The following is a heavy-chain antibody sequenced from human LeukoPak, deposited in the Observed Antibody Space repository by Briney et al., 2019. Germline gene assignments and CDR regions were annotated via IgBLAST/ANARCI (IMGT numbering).Heavy chain of an antibody. J-gene: IGHJ3*02. CDR2: ISGGSTTYM. CDR1: GFTFSTYK. V-gene: IGHV3-21*01. CDR3: ARVLDITGTIFDAFDI. D-gene: IGHD1-20*01. Sequence: GGSLRLSCAASGFTFSTYKMNWVRQAPGKGLEWVSSISGGSTTYMYYTDSLKGRFTISRDNAKNSLYLQMDSLRAEDTAVYYCARVLDITGTIFDAFDIWGQGTMVTVSS.